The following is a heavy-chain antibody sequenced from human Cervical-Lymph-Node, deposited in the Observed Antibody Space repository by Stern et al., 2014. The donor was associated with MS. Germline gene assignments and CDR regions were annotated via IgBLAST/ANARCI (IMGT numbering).Heavy chain of an antibody. Sequence: VQLVESGAAMRKPGASVKISCEASGYTFNSYYIHWVRQPLGQGLEWVALFHPSGSRTPYAQRLQGRVTVTGDTSTSTVYMELTGLKSEDTAVYYCARVLSLATSDSWGQGTLVVVSS. CDR3: ARVLSLATSDS. V-gene: IGHV1-46*02. D-gene: IGHD1-1*01. J-gene: IGHJ4*02. CDR1: GYTFNSYY. CDR2: FHPSGSRT.